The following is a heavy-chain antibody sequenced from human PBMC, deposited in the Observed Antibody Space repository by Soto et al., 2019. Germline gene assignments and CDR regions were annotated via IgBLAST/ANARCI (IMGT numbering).Heavy chain of an antibody. CDR2: IKQDGSEK. Sequence: GGSLRLSCAASGFTFSSYWMSWVRQAPGKGLEWVANIKQDGSEKYYVDSVKGRFTISRDNAKNSLYLQMNSLRAEDTAVYYCARTGRGGGVQYYYYYMDVWGKGTTVTVSS. V-gene: IGHV3-7*01. CDR1: GFTFSSYW. J-gene: IGHJ6*03. CDR3: ARTGRGGGVQYYYYYMDV. D-gene: IGHD3-16*01.